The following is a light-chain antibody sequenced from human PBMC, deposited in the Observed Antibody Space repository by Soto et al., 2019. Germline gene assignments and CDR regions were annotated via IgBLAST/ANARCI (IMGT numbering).Light chain of an antibody. V-gene: IGLV2-14*01. CDR1: SSDVGGYKY. CDR2: EVS. Sequence: QSALSHPASVSWCPGQSITISCTGTSSDVGGYKYVSWYQQHPGKAPKLMIYEVSNRPSGVSNRFSGSKSGNTASLTISGLQAEDEADYYCNSYTSSTTFDVFGTGTKVTVL. CDR3: NSYTSSTTFDV. J-gene: IGLJ1*01.